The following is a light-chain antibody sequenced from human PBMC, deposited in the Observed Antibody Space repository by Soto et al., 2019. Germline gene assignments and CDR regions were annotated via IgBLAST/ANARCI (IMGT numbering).Light chain of an antibody. V-gene: IGLV2-8*01. CDR3: SSYAGSNGV. CDR1: SSDVGGYNY. Sequence: QSVLTQPPSASGSPGQSVTISCTGTSSDVGGYNYVSWYQQHPGKAPKLMFYEVSKRPSGVPDRFSGSKSGNTASLTVSGLQAEDEADYYCSSYAGSNGVFGTGTKVTVL. J-gene: IGLJ1*01. CDR2: EVS.